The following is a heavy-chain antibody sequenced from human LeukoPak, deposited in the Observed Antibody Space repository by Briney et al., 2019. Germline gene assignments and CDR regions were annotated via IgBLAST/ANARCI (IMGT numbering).Heavy chain of an antibody. D-gene: IGHD6-19*01. J-gene: IGHJ4*02. Sequence: SETLSLTCTVSGGSVRSGSYYWSWIRQPPGKGLEWIGYIYYSGSTNYNPSLKGRVTISVDTSKNQFSLKLSSVTAADTAVYYCAIEGSSGWIDYWGQGTLVTVSS. V-gene: IGHV4-61*01. CDR3: AIEGSSGWIDY. CDR2: IYYSGST. CDR1: GGSVRSGSYY.